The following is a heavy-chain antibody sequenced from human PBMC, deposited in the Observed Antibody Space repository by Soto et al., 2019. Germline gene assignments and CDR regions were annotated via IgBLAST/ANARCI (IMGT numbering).Heavy chain of an antibody. D-gene: IGHD3-16*01. J-gene: IGHJ6*03. V-gene: IGHV3-30*03. Sequence: VQLVESGGGVVQPGRSLRLSCAASGFTFSSYGMHWVRQAPGKGLEWVAVISYDGSNKYYADSVKGRFTISRDNSKNTLYLQMNSLRAEDTAVYYCATLGAWYYYYYMDVWGKGTTVTVSS. CDR1: GFTFSSYG. CDR2: ISYDGSNK. CDR3: ATLGAWYYYYYMDV.